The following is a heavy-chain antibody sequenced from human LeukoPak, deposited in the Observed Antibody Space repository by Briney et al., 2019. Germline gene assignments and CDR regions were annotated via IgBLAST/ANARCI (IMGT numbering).Heavy chain of an antibody. V-gene: IGHV3-7*01. CDR3: ATYSSLNRREFQY. Sequence: GGSLRLSCEGSGLTFSNYWMGWVRQAPGKGLQWEANIKTDGSEKYYVDSVKGRFTISSDNAKNSLYLQMNSLRAEDTAVYYCATYSSLNRREFQYWGQGTLLTVSS. J-gene: IGHJ1*01. CDR1: GLTFSNYW. D-gene: IGHD3-22*01. CDR2: IKTDGSEK.